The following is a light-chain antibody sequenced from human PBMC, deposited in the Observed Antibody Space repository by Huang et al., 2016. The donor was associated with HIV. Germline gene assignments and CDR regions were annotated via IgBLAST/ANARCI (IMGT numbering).Light chain of an antibody. Sequence: EIVLTQSPATLSLSPGERATLSCRASQSVNTFLAWSQQKPGQAPRLLIYDAANRATGLPARFSGSGSGTDFTLTISSLEPEDFAVYYCQQRSNRPLTFGGGTKVEIK. CDR3: QQRSNRPLT. V-gene: IGKV3-11*01. CDR1: QSVNTF. J-gene: IGKJ4*01. CDR2: DAA.